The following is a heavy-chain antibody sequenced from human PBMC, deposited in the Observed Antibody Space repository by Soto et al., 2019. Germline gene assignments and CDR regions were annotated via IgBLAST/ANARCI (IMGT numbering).Heavy chain of an antibody. CDR3: AHGSPRGYKTNWFDP. CDR2: IYWDDDK. D-gene: IGHD3-3*01. Sequence: QITLKESGPTLVKPTQTLTLTCTFSGFSLSTSGVGVGWIRQPPGKALERLALIYWDDDKRYSPSLKSRLTITKDTSKNHVVLTMTNMDPVDTATYYCAHGSPRGYKTNWFDPWGQGTLVTVSS. J-gene: IGHJ5*02. V-gene: IGHV2-5*02. CDR1: GFSLSTSGVG.